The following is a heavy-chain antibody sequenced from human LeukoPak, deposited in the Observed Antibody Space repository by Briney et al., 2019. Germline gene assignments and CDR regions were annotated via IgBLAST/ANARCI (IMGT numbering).Heavy chain of an antibody. CDR3: AKDITMVRGVTQPNDY. V-gene: IGHV3-23*01. CDR1: GFTFSSYA. D-gene: IGHD3-10*01. Sequence: GGSLRLSCAASGFTFSSYAMSWVRQAPGKGLEWVSAISGSGGSTYYADSVKGRFTISRDNSKNTLYLQMNSLRAEDTAVYYCAKDITMVRGVTQPNDYWGQGTLVTVSS. J-gene: IGHJ4*02. CDR2: ISGSGGST.